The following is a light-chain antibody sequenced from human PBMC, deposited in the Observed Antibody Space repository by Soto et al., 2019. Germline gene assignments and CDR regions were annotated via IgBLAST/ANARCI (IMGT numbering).Light chain of an antibody. CDR3: AAWDDSLNGYV. CDR1: SSNIGSNT. CDR2: SNN. V-gene: IGLV1-44*01. Sequence: QSVLTQPPSASGTPGQRVTISCSGSSSNIGSNTVNWDQQLPGTAPKLLIYSNNQRPSGVPDRFSGSKSGTSASLAIGGLQSEDEADYYCAAWDDSLNGYVFGTGTKLTVL. J-gene: IGLJ1*01.